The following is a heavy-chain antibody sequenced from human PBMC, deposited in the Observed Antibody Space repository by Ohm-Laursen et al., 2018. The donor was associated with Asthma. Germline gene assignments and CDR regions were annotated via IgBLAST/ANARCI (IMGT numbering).Heavy chain of an antibody. CDR1: GGTFSNYV. J-gene: IGHJ3*02. Sequence: SSVKVSCKASGGTFSNYVITWLRQAPGQGLEWMGGIIPMFGTAEYPQKFQGRVTMTRDTSTSTVYMELSSLRSDDTAVYYCARDAGLGWSGFIIWGQGTMVTVSS. D-gene: IGHD3-3*01. CDR2: IIPMFGTA. CDR3: ARDAGLGWSGFII. V-gene: IGHV1-69*05.